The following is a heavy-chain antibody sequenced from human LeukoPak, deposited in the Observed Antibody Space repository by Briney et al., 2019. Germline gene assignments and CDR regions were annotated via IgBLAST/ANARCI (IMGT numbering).Heavy chain of an antibody. Sequence: SETLSLTRAVYGGSFSGYYWSWIRQPPGKGLEWIGEINHSGSTNYNPSLKSRVTISVDTSKNQFSLKLSSVTAADTAVYYCARADDSNGFLTYDAFDIWGQGTMVTVSS. D-gene: IGHD3-22*01. CDR2: INHSGST. V-gene: IGHV4-34*01. J-gene: IGHJ3*02. CDR1: GGSFSGYY. CDR3: ARADDSNGFLTYDAFDI.